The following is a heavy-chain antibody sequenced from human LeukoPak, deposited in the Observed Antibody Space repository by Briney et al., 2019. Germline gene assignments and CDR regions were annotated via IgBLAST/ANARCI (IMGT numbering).Heavy chain of an antibody. Sequence: SETLSLTCTVSGGSISSYYWSWIRQPPGKGLEWIGYIYYSGSTNYNPSLKSRVTISVDTSKNQFSLKLSSVTAADTAVYYCARIRRDGYNYRLSPRFFDYWGQGTLVTVSS. CDR1: GGSISSYY. CDR2: IYYSGST. J-gene: IGHJ4*02. V-gene: IGHV4-59*01. D-gene: IGHD5-24*01. CDR3: ARIRRDGYNYRLSPRFFDY.